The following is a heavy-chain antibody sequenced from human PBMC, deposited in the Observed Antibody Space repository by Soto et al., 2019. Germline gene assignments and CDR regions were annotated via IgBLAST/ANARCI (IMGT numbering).Heavy chain of an antibody. J-gene: IGHJ6*03. Sequence: QLQLRESGPGLVQPAQTLSLTCTVAGGSITGGFSYWTWVRQHPGKGLEWVGHIYYSGTAYYNPSLKSRDDISVYPSQNRFSLKLSSVAAADTAMYFCARSLPGGTIFYMDIWGEGTTVTVSS. D-gene: IGHD1-26*01. CDR1: GGSITGGFSY. V-gene: IGHV4-31*03. CDR3: ARSLPGGTIFYMDI. CDR2: IYYSGTA.